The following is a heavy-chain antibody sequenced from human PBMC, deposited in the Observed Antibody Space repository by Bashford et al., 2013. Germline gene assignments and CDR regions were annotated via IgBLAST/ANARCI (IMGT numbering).Heavy chain of an antibody. J-gene: IGHJ3*02. Sequence: ASVKVSCKASGYNFKSYGISWVRQAPGQGLEWLGWISVYNSNTNYAQRLQGRVTMTVDTSTSTAYMELTSLRSEDTAVYYCARSGALNAFDIWGQGTMVTVSS. CDR3: ARSGALNAFDI. V-gene: IGHV1-18*04. CDR1: GYNFKSYG. CDR2: ISVYNSNT. D-gene: IGHD3-10*01.